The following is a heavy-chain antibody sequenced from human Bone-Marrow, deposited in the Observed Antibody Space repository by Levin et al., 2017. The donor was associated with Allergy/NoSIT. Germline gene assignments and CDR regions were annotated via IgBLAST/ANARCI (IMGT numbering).Heavy chain of an antibody. CDR1: GFTFSSYG. V-gene: IGHV3-33*01. Sequence: PGGSLRLSCAASGFTFSSYGMHWVRQAPGKGLEWVAVIWYDGSNKYYADSVKGRFTISRDNSKNTLYLQMNSLRAEDTAVYYCARGAPYSSSWYEGFRWFDPWGQGTLVTVSS. CDR2: IWYDGSNK. J-gene: IGHJ5*02. D-gene: IGHD6-13*01. CDR3: ARGAPYSSSWYEGFRWFDP.